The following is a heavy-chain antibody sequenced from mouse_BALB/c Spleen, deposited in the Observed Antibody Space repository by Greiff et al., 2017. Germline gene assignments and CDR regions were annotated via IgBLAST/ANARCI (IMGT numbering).Heavy chain of an antibody. V-gene: IGHV5-12-2*01. D-gene: IGHD1-1*02. CDR1: GFTFSSYT. J-gene: IGHJ3*01. Sequence: EVKLMESGGGLVQPGGSLKLSCAASGFTFSSYTMSWVRQTPEKRLEWVAYISNGGGSTYYPDTVKGRFTISRDNAKNTLYLQMSSLKSEDTAMYYCARQGGTAAWFAYWGQGTLVTVSA. CDR3: ARQGGTAAWFAY. CDR2: ISNGGGST.